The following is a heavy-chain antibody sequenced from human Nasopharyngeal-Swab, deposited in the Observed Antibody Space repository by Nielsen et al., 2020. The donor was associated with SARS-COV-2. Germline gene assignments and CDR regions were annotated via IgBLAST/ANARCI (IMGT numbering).Heavy chain of an antibody. Sequence: GESLKISCAASGFTFSSYSVNWVRQAPGKGLGWVSSISSSSSYIYYADSVKGRFTISRDNAKNSLYLQMNSLRAEDTAVYYCARASRGTSTRTFDYWGQGTLVTVSS. D-gene: IGHD1-1*01. V-gene: IGHV3-21*01. J-gene: IGHJ4*02. CDR2: ISSSSSYI. CDR3: ARASRGTSTRTFDY. CDR1: GFTFSSYS.